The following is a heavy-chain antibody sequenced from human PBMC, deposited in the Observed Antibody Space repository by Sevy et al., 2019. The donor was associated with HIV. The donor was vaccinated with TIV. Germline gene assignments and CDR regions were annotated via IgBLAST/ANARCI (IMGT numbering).Heavy chain of an antibody. CDR1: GYRFTSYW. D-gene: IGHD3-22*01. Sequence: GESLKISCKASGYRFTSYWIAWVCQMPGKGLEWMGIIYPDDSDIRYSQSLQGQVTISVDKSISTAYLQWSSLKASDTAMYFCARRGYDSTGYPQYYFDNWGQGTLVTVSS. CDR3: ARRGYDSTGYPQYYFDN. V-gene: IGHV5-51*01. J-gene: IGHJ4*02. CDR2: IYPDDSDI.